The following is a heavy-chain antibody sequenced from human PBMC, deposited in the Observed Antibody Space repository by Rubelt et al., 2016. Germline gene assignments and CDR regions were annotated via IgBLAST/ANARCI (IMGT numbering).Heavy chain of an antibody. J-gene: IGHJ5*02. D-gene: IGHD3-16*01. Sequence: QVQLVQSGAEVKKPGSSVKVSCKASGYTFTSYGISWVRQAPGQGLEWMGWISVYNGNTNLDRKLQGRVITTTATSTSPAYMELRSLGSDDTAVYYCARGAGENWFDPWGQGTLVTVSS. CDR3: ARGAGENWFDP. CDR2: ISVYNGNT. CDR1: GYTFTSYG. V-gene: IGHV1-18*01.